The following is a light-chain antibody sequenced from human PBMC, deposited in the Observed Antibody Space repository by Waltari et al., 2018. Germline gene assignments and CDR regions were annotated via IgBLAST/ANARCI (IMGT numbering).Light chain of an antibody. CDR3: TTHTSSSTYV. V-gene: IGLV2-14*01. J-gene: IGLJ1*01. CDR1: SSDVGDNNY. Sequence: QSALTQPASVSGSPGQSITIPCTGTSSDVGDNNYVSWYQQLPGKAPQLIIYDVSNRPSGVSNRFSGSKSGNTASLTISGLQAEDEADYSCTTHTSSSTYVFGTGTKVSVL. CDR2: DVS.